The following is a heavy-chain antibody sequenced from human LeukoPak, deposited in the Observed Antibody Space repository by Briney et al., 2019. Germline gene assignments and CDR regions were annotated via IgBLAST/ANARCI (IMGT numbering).Heavy chain of an antibody. Sequence: PGGSLRLSCAASGFTFSSYGMHWVRQAPGKGLEWVAVISYDGSNKYYADSVKGRFTISRDNSKNTLYLQMNSLRAEDTAVYYCAKVMGSGYYWADYWGQGTLVTVSS. CDR3: AKVMGSGYYWADY. CDR2: ISYDGSNK. D-gene: IGHD3-22*01. CDR1: GFTFSSYG. V-gene: IGHV3-30*18. J-gene: IGHJ4*02.